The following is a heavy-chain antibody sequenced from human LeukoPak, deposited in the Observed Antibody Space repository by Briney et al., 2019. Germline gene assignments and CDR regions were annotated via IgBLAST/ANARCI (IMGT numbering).Heavy chain of an antibody. Sequence: GASVKVSCKASGGTFSSYAISWVRQAPGQGLEWMGGIIPIFGTANYAQKFQGRVTITADESTSTAYMELSSLRSEDTAVYYCARDPRIVGATSFDYWGQGTLVTVSS. CDR1: GGTFSSYA. V-gene: IGHV1-69*13. D-gene: IGHD1-26*01. CDR3: ARDPRIVGATSFDY. J-gene: IGHJ4*02. CDR2: IIPIFGTA.